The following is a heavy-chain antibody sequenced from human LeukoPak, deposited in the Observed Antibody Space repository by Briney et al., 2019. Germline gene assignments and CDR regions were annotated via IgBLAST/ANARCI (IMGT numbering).Heavy chain of an antibody. V-gene: IGHV4-39*07. D-gene: IGHD2/OR15-2a*01. CDR3: ARQSSPFYFVDY. J-gene: IGHJ4*02. Sequence: SETLSLTCSVSGVSISINSYYWDWIRQSPGKGLEWLGSLYFRGNTYYNPSLKSRVSISVDTSKNQFSLRLRSVTAADTAVYFCARQSSPFYFVDYWGQGIPVTVSS. CDR1: GVSISINSYY. CDR2: LYFRGNT.